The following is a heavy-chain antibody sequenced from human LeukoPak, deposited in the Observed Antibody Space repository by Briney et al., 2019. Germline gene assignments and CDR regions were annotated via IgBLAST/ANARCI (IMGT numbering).Heavy chain of an antibody. D-gene: IGHD3-16*02. CDR3: ARHIGGGIEDMDV. CDR2: IYVTGN. V-gene: IGHV4-59*08. Sequence: SETLSLTCTVSGGSIGTYYWSWVRQSPGKGLEWIGYIYVTGNRYNPYLQSRVTISVDTSRNQIFLKMSSVTAADTAVYYCARHIGGGIEDMDVWGKGTKVTASS. J-gene: IGHJ6*03. CDR1: GGSIGTYY.